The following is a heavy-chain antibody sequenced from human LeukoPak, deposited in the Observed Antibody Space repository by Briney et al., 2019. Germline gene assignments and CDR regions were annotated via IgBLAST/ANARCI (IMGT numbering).Heavy chain of an antibody. Sequence: GGSLRLSCAASGFNFKNYWMSWVRQAPGKGLEWVANIEHDGSQKYNVQSVRGRSTISRDNTRNSLYLQMNSLRAEDTAIYYCARAPNTVFGVVDFDYWGQGALVTVSS. CDR1: GFNFKNYW. D-gene: IGHD3-3*01. J-gene: IGHJ4*02. CDR2: IEHDGSQK. CDR3: ARAPNTVFGVVDFDY. V-gene: IGHV3-7*05.